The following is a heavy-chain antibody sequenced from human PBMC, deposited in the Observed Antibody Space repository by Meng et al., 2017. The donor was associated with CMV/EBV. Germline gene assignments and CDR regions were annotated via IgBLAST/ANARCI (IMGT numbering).Heavy chain of an antibody. Sequence: QITLKESVPTLVKPTQTLTLTCTVSGFSLSTSGVGVGWIRQPPGKALEWLALIYWDDDKRYSPSLKSRLTITKDTSKNQVVLTMTNMDPVDTATYYCAHLDTAKLRFDYWGQGTLVTVSS. CDR1: GFSLSTSGVG. J-gene: IGHJ4*02. CDR2: IYWDDDK. V-gene: IGHV2-5*02. D-gene: IGHD5-18*01. CDR3: AHLDTAKLRFDY.